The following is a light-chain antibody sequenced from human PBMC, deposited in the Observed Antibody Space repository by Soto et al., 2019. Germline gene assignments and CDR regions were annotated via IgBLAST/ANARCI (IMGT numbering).Light chain of an antibody. Sequence: DIQLTQSPSFLSASVGDRVTITCRANQGISNYLAWYQQKPGKGPKLLINAASSLQSGVPSRFSGSGSGTEFTLTISSLQPEDFATYYCQQLNTSPFTFGPGTKVDIK. V-gene: IGKV1-9*01. CDR2: AAS. CDR1: QGISNY. CDR3: QQLNTSPFT. J-gene: IGKJ3*01.